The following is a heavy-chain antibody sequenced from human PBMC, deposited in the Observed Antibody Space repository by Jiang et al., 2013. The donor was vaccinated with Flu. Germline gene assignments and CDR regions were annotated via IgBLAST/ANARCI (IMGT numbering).Heavy chain of an antibody. D-gene: IGHD2-2*03. J-gene: IGHJ4*02. CDR1: GFTFSAYP. CDR3: AKVGYCSGSSCFQPDY. CDR2: ITSNGVST. V-gene: IGHV3-23*01. Sequence: VQLLESGGALVQPGGSLRLSCAASGFTFSAYPMNWVRQAPGKGLEWVSGITSNGVSTYYADSVKGRFTISRDNSHNTLYLHMNSLRAEDTALYFCAKVGYCSGSSCFQPDYWGQGTRVTVSS.